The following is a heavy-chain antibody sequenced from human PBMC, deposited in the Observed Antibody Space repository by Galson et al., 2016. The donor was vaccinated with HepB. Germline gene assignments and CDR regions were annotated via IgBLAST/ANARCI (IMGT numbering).Heavy chain of an antibody. CDR2: ISGGGSK. Sequence: SLRLSCAASGFTFSSYAVSWVRQAPGKGLEWVSAISGGGSKYYADSVEARFTISRDNSKNTLYLQMNSLRVEDTAVYYCAKQRGHPVSSYYFDYWGQGTLVTVSS. CDR1: GFTFSSYA. D-gene: IGHD3-10*01. CDR3: AKQRGHPVSSYYFDY. J-gene: IGHJ4*02. V-gene: IGHV3-23*01.